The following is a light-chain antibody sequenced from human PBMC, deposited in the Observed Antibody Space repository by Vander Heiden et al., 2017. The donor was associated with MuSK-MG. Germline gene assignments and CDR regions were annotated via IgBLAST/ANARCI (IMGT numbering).Light chain of an antibody. CDR3: QEDDNRLHT. V-gene: IGKV1-33*01. CDR2: DAS. Sequence: DIQMTQSPSSLSASVGDRVTITCQASQDISNYLNWYQQKPGKAPKLLIYDASNLETGVPSRFSGSGSGTDFTFTISSLQPEDVATYYCQEDDNRLHTFGGGTKVEIK. CDR1: QDISNY. J-gene: IGKJ4*01.